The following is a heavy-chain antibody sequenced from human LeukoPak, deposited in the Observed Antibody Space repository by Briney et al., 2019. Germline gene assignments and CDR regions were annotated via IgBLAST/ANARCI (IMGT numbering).Heavy chain of an antibody. J-gene: IGHJ4*02. CDR3: ARDNTAGGPFDY. D-gene: IGHD6-13*01. V-gene: IGHV1-46*01. CDR1: GNTFTSYY. CDR2: INPSGGRT. Sequence: ASVKVSCKASGNTFTSYYMHWVRQAPGQGLEWMGIINPSGGRTNYAQKFQGRVTMTRDTSTSAVYMELSSLRSEDTAMYYCARDNTAGGPFDYWGQGTLVTASP.